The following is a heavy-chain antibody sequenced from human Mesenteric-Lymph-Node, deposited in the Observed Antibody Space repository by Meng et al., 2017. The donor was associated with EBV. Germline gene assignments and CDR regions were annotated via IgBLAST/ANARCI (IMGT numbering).Heavy chain of an antibody. J-gene: IGHJ4*01. CDR1: GGSFSAYY. V-gene: IGHV4-34*01. CDR3: ARQRSDSRLFDY. Sequence: QVQLQQWGAGLLEPSETLSLNCAVYGGSFSAYYWTWIRQPPGKGLEWIGEINHSGSTIYNPSLKSRVTMSVDTSKSQFSLKLSSVTAADTAVYFCARQRSDSRLFDYWGQGTLVTVSS. CDR2: INHSGST. D-gene: IGHD4-11*01.